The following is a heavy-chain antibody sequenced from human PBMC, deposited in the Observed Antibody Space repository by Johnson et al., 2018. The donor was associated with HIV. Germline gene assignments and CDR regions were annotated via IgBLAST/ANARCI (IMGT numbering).Heavy chain of an antibody. CDR2: IWYDGTNK. V-gene: IGHV3-33*08. CDR3: ANGDIRYCSSTSCHDGAFDI. J-gene: IGHJ3*02. D-gene: IGHD2-2*01. CDR1: EFTVSSNY. Sequence: QVQLVESGGGLIQPGGSLRLSCAASEFTVSSNYMSWVRQAPGKGLEWVAVIWYDGTNKYYADSVKGRFSISRDNSKNTLYLQMNSLRAEDTAVYYCANGDIRYCSSTSCHDGAFDIWGQGTMVTVSS.